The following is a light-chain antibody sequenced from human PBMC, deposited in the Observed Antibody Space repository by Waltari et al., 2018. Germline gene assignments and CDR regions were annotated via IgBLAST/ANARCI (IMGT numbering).Light chain of an antibody. V-gene: IGLV6-57*04. CDR2: ADD. CDR3: QSYDGGIWV. J-gene: IGLJ3*02. CDR1: SGSIGRNY. Sequence: FMLTQPHSVSESPGKTVTISCTRNSGSIGRNYVHWYHQRPGGAPTIVIFADDQRPSVVPVRFSGSHDIASNSASLALSGLEVEDGCDYYWQSYDGGIWVFGGETRLTVL.